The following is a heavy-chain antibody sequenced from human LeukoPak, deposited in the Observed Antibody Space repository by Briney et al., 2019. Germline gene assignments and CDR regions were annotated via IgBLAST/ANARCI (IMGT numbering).Heavy chain of an antibody. V-gene: IGHV3-21*01. CDR2: ISSSSSYI. J-gene: IGHJ4*02. CDR1: GFTFSSYS. CDR3: TTDLSKKYYYDSSGYDTLDY. Sequence: GGSLRLSCAASGFTFSSYSMNWVRQAPGKGLEWVSSISSSSSYIYYADSVKGRFTISRDNAKNSLYLQMNSLRAEDTAVYYCTTDLSKKYYYDSSGYDTLDYWGQGTLVTVSS. D-gene: IGHD3-22*01.